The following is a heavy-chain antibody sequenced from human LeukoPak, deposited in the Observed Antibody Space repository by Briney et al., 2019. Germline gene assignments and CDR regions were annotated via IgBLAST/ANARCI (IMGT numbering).Heavy chain of an antibody. D-gene: IGHD5-12*01. CDR1: GFTFSSYA. V-gene: IGHV3-23*01. CDR2: IRATAGTT. Sequence: GGSLRLSCAASGFTFSSYAMTWVRQAPGKGLQWVSTIRATAGTTYYTDSVKGRFTISRDNSKNTVFLQMNSLRAEDTAVYYCAKGGYTSHYDYWGQGILVIVSS. CDR3: AKGGYTSHYDY. J-gene: IGHJ4*02.